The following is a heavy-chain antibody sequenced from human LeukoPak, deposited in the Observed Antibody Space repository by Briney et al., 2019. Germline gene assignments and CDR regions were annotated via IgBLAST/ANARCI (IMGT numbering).Heavy chain of an antibody. D-gene: IGHD3-3*01. J-gene: IGHJ4*02. CDR3: ARHRGSGYENFFDY. CDR1: GGSTSDNY. V-gene: IGHV4-59*08. Sequence: PSETLSLTCTVPGGSTSDNYWSWIRQPPGKGLEWIGYILYSGSTNYNPPLQSRVTISVDTSKNQFSLELTSVTAADTAVYYCARHRGSGYENFFDYWGQGTLVTVSS. CDR2: ILYSGST.